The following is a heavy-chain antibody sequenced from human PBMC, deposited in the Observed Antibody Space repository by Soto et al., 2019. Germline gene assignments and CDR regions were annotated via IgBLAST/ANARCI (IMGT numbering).Heavy chain of an antibody. CDR2: IYPGDSDT. J-gene: IGHJ6*02. V-gene: IGHV5-51*01. CDR1: GYSFTSYW. CDR3: ATFRTSSTSYYYYCMDV. D-gene: IGHD2-2*01. Sequence: GESLKISCKGSGYSFTSYWIGWVRQMPGKGLEWMGIIYPGDSDTRYSPSFQGQVTISADKSISTAYLQWSSLKASDTAMYYCATFRTSSTSYYYYCMDVWGQGTTVTVSS.